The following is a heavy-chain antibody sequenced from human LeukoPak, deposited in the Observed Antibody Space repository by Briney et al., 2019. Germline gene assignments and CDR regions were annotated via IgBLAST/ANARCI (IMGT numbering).Heavy chain of an antibody. CDR2: IYYSGST. CDR1: GGSIGSGDYY. J-gene: IGHJ4*02. D-gene: IGHD3-22*01. CDR3: ARDLYDSSGYFDY. V-gene: IGHV4-30-4*01. Sequence: NPSETLSLNRTVSGGSIGSGDYYWSWIRRPPWEGLEWIGYIYYSGSTYYSPSRKSRLTISLDAANNHFSLKLSSVTAADKAVYYCARDLYDSSGYFDYWGQGTLVTVSS.